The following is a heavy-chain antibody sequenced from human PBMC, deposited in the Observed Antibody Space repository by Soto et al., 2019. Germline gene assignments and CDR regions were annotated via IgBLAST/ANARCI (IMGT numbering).Heavy chain of an antibody. Sequence: QVQLVQSGAEVKKPGSSVKVSCKASGGTFSSYTISWVRQAPGQGLEWMGRIIPILGIANYAQKFQGRVTITADKSTRTAYMELSSLRSEDTAVYYCARGRYSGYAALHYYYYYGMDVGGQGTTVTVSS. CDR3: ARGRYSGYAALHYYYYYGMDV. D-gene: IGHD5-12*01. CDR2: IIPILGIA. V-gene: IGHV1-69*02. CDR1: GGTFSSYT. J-gene: IGHJ6*02.